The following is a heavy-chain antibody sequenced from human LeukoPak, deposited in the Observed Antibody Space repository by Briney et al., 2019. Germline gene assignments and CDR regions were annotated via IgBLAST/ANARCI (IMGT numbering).Heavy chain of an antibody. CDR2: INPNSGGT. V-gene: IGHV1-2*06. CDR3: ARIVDVVVPAASYFDY. Sequence: GASVKVSCKASGYTFTGYYMHWVRQAPGQGLEWMGRINPNSGGTNYAQKFQGRVTMTRDTSISTAYMELSRLRSDDTAVYYCARIVDVVVPAASYFDYWGQGTLVTVSS. CDR1: GYTFTGYY. J-gene: IGHJ4*02. D-gene: IGHD2-2*01.